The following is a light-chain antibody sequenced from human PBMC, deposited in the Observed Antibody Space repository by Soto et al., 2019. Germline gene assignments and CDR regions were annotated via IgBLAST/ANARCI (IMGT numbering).Light chain of an antibody. CDR3: QQSYSTPIT. CDR2: DVS. CDR1: QSITSY. J-gene: IGKJ5*01. Sequence: DIQMTQSPSSLSASIGDRVTITCRASQSITSYLNWYQQKPGRAPKLLIFDVSSLQSGVPSRFNGSGSGTDFTLTISSLQPEDSATYYCQQSYSTPITFGQGTRLEIK. V-gene: IGKV1-39*01.